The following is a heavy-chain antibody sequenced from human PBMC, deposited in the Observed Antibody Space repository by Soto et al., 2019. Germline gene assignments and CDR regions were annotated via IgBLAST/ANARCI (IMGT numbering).Heavy chain of an antibody. CDR1: GFTFSRHW. J-gene: IGHJ4*02. D-gene: IGHD1-26*01. Sequence: EVQLVESGGALVQPGGSLRLSCEASGFTFSRHWMHWVRQAPGKGLMWISRIKGDGSSANYADSVRGRFTISRDNAKSTLYLQMDSLRAEDTAVYYCVRDGERSGDAGDSWGQGTQVTVSS. V-gene: IGHV3-74*01. CDR3: VRDGERSGDAGDS. CDR2: IKGDGSSA.